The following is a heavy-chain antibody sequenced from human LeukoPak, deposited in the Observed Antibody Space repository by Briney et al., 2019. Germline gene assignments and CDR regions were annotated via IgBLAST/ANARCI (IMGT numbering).Heavy chain of an antibody. J-gene: IGHJ4*02. Sequence: PGRSLRLSCAASGFTFSSYAMHWVRQAPGKGLEWVAVISYDGSNKYYADSVKGRFTISRDNSKNTLYLQMNSLRAEDTAVYFCVRGGAAYGYWGQGALVTVSS. CDR2: ISYDGSNK. V-gene: IGHV3-30-3*01. D-gene: IGHD4-17*01. CDR1: GFTFSSYA. CDR3: VRGGAAYGY.